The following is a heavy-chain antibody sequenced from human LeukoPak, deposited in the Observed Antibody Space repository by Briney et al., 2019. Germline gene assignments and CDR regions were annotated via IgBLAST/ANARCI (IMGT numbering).Heavy chain of an antibody. Sequence: ASVRVSCKASGYTFTGYYMHWVRQAPGQGVEWMGWINPNSGGTNYAQKFQGRVTMTRDTSISTAYMELSRLRSDDTAVYYCARGIDGYSSGGFDYWGQGTLVTVSS. CDR1: GYTFTGYY. D-gene: IGHD6-19*01. V-gene: IGHV1-2*02. CDR3: ARGIDGYSSGGFDY. CDR2: INPNSGGT. J-gene: IGHJ4*02.